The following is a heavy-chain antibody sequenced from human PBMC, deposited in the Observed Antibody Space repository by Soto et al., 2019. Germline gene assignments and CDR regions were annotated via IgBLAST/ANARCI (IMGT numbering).Heavy chain of an antibody. D-gene: IGHD2-15*01. Sequence: PGRYLRHSCAASGLTFSNYDMHWVRQVTGKGLEWVSTIGTAGDTYYPGSVKGRFTISRENAKNSLYLQMNSLRAEDTAVYYCARGRLISLYYFDYWGQGTLVTVSS. CDR3: ARGRLISLYYFDY. J-gene: IGHJ4*02. V-gene: IGHV3-13*01. CDR2: IGTAGDT. CDR1: GLTFSNYD.